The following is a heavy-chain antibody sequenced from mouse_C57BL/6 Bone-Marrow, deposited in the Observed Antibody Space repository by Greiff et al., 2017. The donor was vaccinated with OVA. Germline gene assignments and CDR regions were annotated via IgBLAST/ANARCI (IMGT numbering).Heavy chain of an antibody. D-gene: IGHD2-2*01. CDR1: GFNIKDDY. Sequence: EVQLQQSGAELVRPGASVKLSCTASGFNIKDDYMHWVKQRPEQGLEWIGWIDPENGDTEYASKFQGQATITEDTSSTTAYLQLSSLTSEDTTVYYCTTRGVTMFTTPPAYWGQGTLVTVSA. CDR2: IDPENGDT. V-gene: IGHV14-4*01. CDR3: TTRGVTMFTTPPAY. J-gene: IGHJ3*01.